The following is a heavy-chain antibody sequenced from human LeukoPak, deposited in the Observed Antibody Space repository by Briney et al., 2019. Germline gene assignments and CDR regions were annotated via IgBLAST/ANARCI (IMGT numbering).Heavy chain of an antibody. J-gene: IGHJ4*02. Sequence: GGSLRLSCAASGFTFSNYWMHWVRQAPGKGRVWVSRINRDGSRTIYADSVKGGYTISRDNAKNMLYLQMNSLRAEDTAVYYCALVRDYWGQGMLVTVSS. CDR1: GFTFSNYW. CDR3: ALVRDY. V-gene: IGHV3-74*01. CDR2: INRDGSRT. D-gene: IGHD6-6*01.